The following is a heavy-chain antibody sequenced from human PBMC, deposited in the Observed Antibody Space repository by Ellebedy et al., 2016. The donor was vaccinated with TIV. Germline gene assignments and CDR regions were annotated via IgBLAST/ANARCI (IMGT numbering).Heavy chain of an antibody. J-gene: IGHJ3*02. CDR1: GGSFSGYY. V-gene: IGHV4-34*01. CDR2: INHSGST. D-gene: IGHD1-26*01. Sequence: SETLSLXXAVYGGSFSGYYWSWIRQPPGKGLEWIGEINHSGSTNYNPSLKSRVTISVDTSKNQFSLKLSSVTAADTAVYYCVGWEDSIRAFDIWGQGTMVAVSS. CDR3: VGWEDSIRAFDI.